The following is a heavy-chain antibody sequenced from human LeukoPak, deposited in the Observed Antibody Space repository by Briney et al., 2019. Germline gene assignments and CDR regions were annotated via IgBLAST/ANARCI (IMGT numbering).Heavy chain of an antibody. V-gene: IGHV3-11*01. D-gene: IGHD3-10*01. CDR3: ARAQDMVRGVIIRYFDY. CDR2: ISSSGSTI. Sequence: GGSLRLSCAASGFTFSDYYMSWIRQAPGKGLEWVSYISSSGSTIYYADSVKGRFTISRDNAKNSLYLQMNSLRAEDTAVYHCARAQDMVRGVIIRYFDYWGQGTLVTVSS. CDR1: GFTFSDYY. J-gene: IGHJ4*02.